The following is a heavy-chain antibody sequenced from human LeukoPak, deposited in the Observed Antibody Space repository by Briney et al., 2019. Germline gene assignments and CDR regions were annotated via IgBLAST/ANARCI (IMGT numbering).Heavy chain of an antibody. CDR2: IYPGDSDT. D-gene: IGHD5-18*01. CDR1: GSSFTSYW. J-gene: IGHJ5*02. Sequence: GASLQISCQGSGSSFTSYWIGWVRQLPGKGLEWMGIIYPGDSDTRYSPSFQGQVTISADKSISTAYLQWSSLKASDTAMYYCAVGYGYSSWFDPWGQGTLVTVSS. CDR3: AVGYGYSSWFDP. V-gene: IGHV5-51*01.